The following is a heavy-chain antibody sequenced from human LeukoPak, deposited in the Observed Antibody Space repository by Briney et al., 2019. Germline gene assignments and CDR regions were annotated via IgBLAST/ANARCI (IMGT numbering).Heavy chain of an antibody. D-gene: IGHD3-16*01. CDR3: AKDSPYDMGAFDI. CDR1: GFTFSSYA. V-gene: IGHV3-23*01. J-gene: IGHJ3*02. CDR2: FSVSDETT. Sequence: PGGTLRLSCAASGFTFSSYAMSWVRQAPGKGLEWVSGFSVSDETTYYADSVKGRFTISRDNSKNTLYLQINSLRAEDTAVYYCAKDSPYDMGAFDIWGQGTMVTVSS.